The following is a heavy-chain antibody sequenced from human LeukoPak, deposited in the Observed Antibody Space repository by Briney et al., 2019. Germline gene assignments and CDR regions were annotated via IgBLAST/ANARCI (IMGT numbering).Heavy chain of an antibody. CDR3: AKDRGGYYFDY. Sequence: SGGSLRLSCAASGFTFDDYAMHWVRQAPGKGLEWVSGISWNSGSIGYADSVKGRFTISRDNAKNSLYLQMNSLRAEDTALYYCAKDRGGYYFDYWAREPWSPSPQ. J-gene: IGHJ4*02. D-gene: IGHD3-16*01. V-gene: IGHV3-9*01. CDR1: GFTFDDYA. CDR2: ISWNSGSI.